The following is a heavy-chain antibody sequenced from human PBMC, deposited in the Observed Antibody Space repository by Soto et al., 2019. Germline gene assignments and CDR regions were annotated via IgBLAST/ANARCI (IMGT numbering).Heavy chain of an antibody. CDR3: AREFLYYYDSSGYFGWFDP. CDR1: GGSISSSNW. Sequence: PSETLSLTCAVSGGSISSSNWWSWVRQPPGKGLEWIGEIYHSGSTNCNPSLKSRVTISVDKSKNQFSLKLSSVTAADTAVYYCAREFLYYYDSSGYFGWFDPWGQGTRVTVS. J-gene: IGHJ5*02. CDR2: IYHSGST. V-gene: IGHV4-4*02. D-gene: IGHD3-22*01.